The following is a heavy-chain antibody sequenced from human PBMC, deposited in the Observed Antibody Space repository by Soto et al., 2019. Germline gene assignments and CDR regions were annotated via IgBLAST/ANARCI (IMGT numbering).Heavy chain of an antibody. D-gene: IGHD4-17*01. Sequence: GGSLRLSCAASGFTFSSYWMSWVRQAPGKGLEWVANIKQDGSEKYYVDSVKGRFTISRDNAKNSLYLQMNSLRAEDTAVYYCAREVTVTTYFYYYYYMDVWGKGTTVTVSS. J-gene: IGHJ6*03. V-gene: IGHV3-7*01. CDR1: GFTFSSYW. CDR2: IKQDGSEK. CDR3: AREVTVTTYFYYYYYMDV.